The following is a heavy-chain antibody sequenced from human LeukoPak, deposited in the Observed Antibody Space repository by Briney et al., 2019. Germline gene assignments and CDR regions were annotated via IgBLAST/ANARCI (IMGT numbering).Heavy chain of an antibody. CDR1: GGSISSSSYY. CDR3: ARTSGSIVVPAPYYYYYYMDV. V-gene: IGHV4-39*01. J-gene: IGHJ6*03. CDR2: IYYSGST. D-gene: IGHD2-2*01. Sequence: SETLSLTCTVSGGSISSSSYYWGWIRQPPGKGLEWIGSIYYSGSTYYNPSLKSRVTISVDTSKNQFSLKLSSVTAADTAVYYCARTSGSIVVPAPYYYYYYMDVWGKGTTVTVSS.